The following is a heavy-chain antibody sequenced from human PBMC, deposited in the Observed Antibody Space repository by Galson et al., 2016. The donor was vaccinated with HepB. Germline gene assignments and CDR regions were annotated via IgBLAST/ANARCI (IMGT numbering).Heavy chain of an antibody. D-gene: IGHD3-10*01. CDR1: GVTFNSYA. CDR3: AGGYYGSGSYYAY. V-gene: IGHV3-23*01. CDR2: ISNSGGST. Sequence: FLRLSCAASGVTFNSYAMSWVGQARGKGLEWVSVISNSGGSTYYADSVKGRSTISRDNSKNTLYLQMNSLRAEDTAVYYCAGGYYGSGSYYAYWGQGTLVTVSS. J-gene: IGHJ4*02.